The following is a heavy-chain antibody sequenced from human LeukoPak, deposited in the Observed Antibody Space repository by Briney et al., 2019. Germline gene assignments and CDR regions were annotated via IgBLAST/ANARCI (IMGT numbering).Heavy chain of an antibody. J-gene: IGHJ4*02. V-gene: IGHV3-7*01. D-gene: IGHD6-6*01. CDR1: RFSFTNYW. Sequence: GRSLRLSCAPSRFSFTNYWTGWVRQAPGKGLEWVANINQDGSVNYYMDSIKGRFTISRDNAKNSLFLQMNSLRADDTAVYYCARIGYSSSAIDYWGQGTLVTVSS. CDR3: ARIGYSSSAIDY. CDR2: INQDGSVN.